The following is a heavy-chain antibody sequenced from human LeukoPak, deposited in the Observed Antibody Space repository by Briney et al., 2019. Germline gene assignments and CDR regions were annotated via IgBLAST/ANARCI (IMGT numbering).Heavy chain of an antibody. D-gene: IGHD3-22*01. J-gene: IGHJ6*03. V-gene: IGHV4-38-2*01. Sequence: SETLSLTCAVSGYSISSGYYWGWFRQPPGKGLEWIGRISYSGNTYYNPSLKSRVTISVDTSKNHFSLRLSSVTAADTAVYFCSRLTHSYYSDTSGYYPYYYMDVWGEGTTVTVSS. CDR1: GYSISSGYY. CDR3: SRLTHSYYSDTSGYYPYYYMDV. CDR2: ISYSGNT.